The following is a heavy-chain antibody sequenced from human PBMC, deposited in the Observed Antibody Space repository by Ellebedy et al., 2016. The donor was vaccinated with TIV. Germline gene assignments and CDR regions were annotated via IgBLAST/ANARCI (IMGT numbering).Heavy chain of an antibody. D-gene: IGHD1-14*01. CDR2: ISGSGVST. Sequence: GGSLRLSCAASGFIFNNYAMTWVRQAPGKGLEWVSAISGSGVSTYYADSVKGRFTISRDNSKNTLYLQMNSLRAEDTAVYYCARDLVPDGGYWGQGTLVTVSS. J-gene: IGHJ4*02. V-gene: IGHV3-23*01. CDR3: ARDLVPDGGY. CDR1: GFIFNNYA.